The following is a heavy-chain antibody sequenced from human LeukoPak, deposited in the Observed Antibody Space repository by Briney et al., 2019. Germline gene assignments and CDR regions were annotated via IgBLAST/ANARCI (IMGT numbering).Heavy chain of an antibody. CDR1: GFTFSSYA. CDR2: ISYDGSNK. J-gene: IGHJ6*02. D-gene: IGHD2-2*01. Sequence: GGSLRLSCAASGFTFSSYAIHWVRQAPGKGLEWVAVISYDGSNKYYTDSVKGRFTISRDNSKKTLYLQMNSLRPEDTAVYYCGYCSSTSCYPAPLGMDVWGQGTTVTVSS. CDR3: GYCSSTSCYPAPLGMDV. V-gene: IGHV3-30-3*01.